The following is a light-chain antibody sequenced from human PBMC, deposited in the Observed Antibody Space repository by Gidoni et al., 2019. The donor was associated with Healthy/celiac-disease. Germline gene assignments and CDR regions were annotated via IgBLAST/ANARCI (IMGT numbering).Light chain of an antibody. CDR2: DVS. J-gene: IGLJ3*02. CDR3: CSYAGSYPPWV. CDR1: SSDVGGYNY. Sequence: QSALTQPRSVSGSPGQSVTLSCTGTSSDVGGYNYVSWYQQHPGKAPKIMIYDVSKRPSGVPDRFSGSKSGNTASLTISGLQAEDEADYHCCSYAGSYPPWVFGGGTKLTVL. V-gene: IGLV2-11*01.